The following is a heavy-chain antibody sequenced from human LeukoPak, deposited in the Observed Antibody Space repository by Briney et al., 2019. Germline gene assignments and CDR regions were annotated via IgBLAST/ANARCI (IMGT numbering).Heavy chain of an antibody. CDR3: PRAGSSSGY. J-gene: IGHJ4*02. D-gene: IGHD6-6*01. V-gene: IGHV3-21*01. CDR2: ISSSSSYI. Sequence: GGSLRLSCAASGFTFSSYSMNWVRQAPGKGLEWVSSISSSSSYIYYADSVKGRFTNSSDNPKNSLYLQMNSQKAADTAGYKCPRAGSSSGYWGQGTLVTVSS. CDR1: GFTFSSYS.